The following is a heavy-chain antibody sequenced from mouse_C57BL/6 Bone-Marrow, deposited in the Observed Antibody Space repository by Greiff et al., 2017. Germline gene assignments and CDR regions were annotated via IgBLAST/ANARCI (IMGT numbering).Heavy chain of an antibody. CDR1: GFTFTDYY. Sequence: EVKLVESGGGLVQPGGSLSLSCAASGFTFTDYYMSWVRQPPGKELEWLGFIRNKANGYTTEYSASVKGRFTISRDNSQSIIYLQMDALRAEDSATYYCARSSNWSWFAYWCQGALVTVSA. CDR2: IRNKANGYTT. D-gene: IGHD4-1*01. V-gene: IGHV7-3*01. J-gene: IGHJ3*01. CDR3: ARSSNWSWFAY.